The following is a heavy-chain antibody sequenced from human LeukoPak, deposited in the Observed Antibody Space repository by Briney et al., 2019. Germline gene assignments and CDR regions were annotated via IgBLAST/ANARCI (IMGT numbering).Heavy chain of an antibody. Sequence: PGGSLRLFCAASGITFSSYSMNWVRQAPGKGLEWVSCISSSSSYIYYADSVKGRFTISRDNAKNSLYLQMNSLRAEDTAVYYCARGLNWNYGWFDPWGQGTLVTVSS. CDR3: ARGLNWNYGWFDP. CDR2: ISSSSSYI. CDR1: GITFSSYS. J-gene: IGHJ5*02. V-gene: IGHV3-21*01. D-gene: IGHD1-7*01.